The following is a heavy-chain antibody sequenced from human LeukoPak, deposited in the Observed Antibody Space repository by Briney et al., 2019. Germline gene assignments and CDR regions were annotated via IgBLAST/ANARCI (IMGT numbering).Heavy chain of an antibody. D-gene: IGHD1-26*01. CDR1: GGTFSSYA. J-gene: IGHJ5*02. CDR3: ARLTYSGSYAAFDP. V-gene: IGHV1-69*05. CDR2: IIPIFGTA. Sequence: EASVKASCKASGGTFSSYAISWVRQAPGQGLEWMGGIIPIFGTANYAQKFQGRVTITTDESTSTAYMELSSLRSEDTAVYYCARLTYSGSYAAFDPWGQGTLVTVSS.